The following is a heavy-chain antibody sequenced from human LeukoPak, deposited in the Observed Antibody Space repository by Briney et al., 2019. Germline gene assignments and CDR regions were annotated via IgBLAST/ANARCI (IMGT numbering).Heavy chain of an antibody. J-gene: IGHJ4*02. D-gene: IGHD4-17*01. CDR3: ASSPIGGWDYGDYLIFDY. V-gene: IGHV1-2*02. CDR1: GYTFTGYY. Sequence: EASVTVSCKASGYTFTGYYMHWVRQAPGQGLEWMGWINPNSGGTNYAQKFQGRVTMTRDTSISTAYMELSRLRSDDTAVYYCASSPIGGWDYGDYLIFDYWGQGTLVTVSS. CDR2: INPNSGGT.